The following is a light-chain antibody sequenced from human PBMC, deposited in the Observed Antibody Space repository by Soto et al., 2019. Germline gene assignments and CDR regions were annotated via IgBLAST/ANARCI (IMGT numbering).Light chain of an antibody. Sequence: QSVLTQPPSASGTPGQTVTISCSGSGSNIETNYVYWYQKLPTTAPRLLIYTNDQRPSGVPDRFSAFKSGTSASLVISGLRPEDEADYYCSATDDSLTGPVFGGGTKVTVL. V-gene: IGLV1-47*01. CDR2: TND. CDR3: SATDDSLTGPV. CDR1: GSNIETNY. J-gene: IGLJ2*01.